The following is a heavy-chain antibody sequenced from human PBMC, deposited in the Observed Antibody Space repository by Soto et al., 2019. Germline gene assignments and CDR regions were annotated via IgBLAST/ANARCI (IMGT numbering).Heavy chain of an antibody. Sequence: PGESLKISCKGSRYTFTSYWIGWVRQMSGKGLEWMGIIYPGDSDTRYSPSFQGQVTISADKSISTAYLQWSSLKASDTAMYYCARGYCSSTSCYRIRFDPWGQGTLVTVSS. CDR2: IYPGDSDT. V-gene: IGHV5-51*01. CDR3: ARGYCSSTSCYRIRFDP. CDR1: RYTFTSYW. J-gene: IGHJ5*02. D-gene: IGHD2-2*02.